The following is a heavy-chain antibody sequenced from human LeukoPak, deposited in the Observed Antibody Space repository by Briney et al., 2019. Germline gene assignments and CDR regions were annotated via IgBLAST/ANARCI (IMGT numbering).Heavy chain of an antibody. Sequence: QAGGSLSLSCAASGFTFDTYSFHWVRQAPGKGLEWVALISHDGRTKVYADAVKGRFTISRDDSKNTLSLQMSSLRPEDTSTYYCARDPSFSRGFNFVLSSWGQGTLVSVSS. CDR3: ARDPSFSRGFNFVLSS. D-gene: IGHD5-12*01. CDR2: ISHDGRTK. V-gene: IGHV3-30*04. J-gene: IGHJ5*02. CDR1: GFTFDTYS.